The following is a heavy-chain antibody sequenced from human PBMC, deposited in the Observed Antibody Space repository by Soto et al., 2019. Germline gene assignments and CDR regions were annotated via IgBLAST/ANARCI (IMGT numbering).Heavy chain of an antibody. CDR2: INPSGGST. J-gene: IGHJ6*02. CDR1: GYTFTSYY. V-gene: IGHV1-46*01. CDR3: ARDSARVLVVAAMGDYYYYYGMDV. Sequence: GASVRVSCKXSGYTFTSYYMHWVRQAPGQGLEWMGIINPSGGSTSYAQKFQGRVTMTRDTSTSTVYMELSSLRSEDTAVYYCARDSARVLVVAAMGDYYYYYGMDVWGQGTTVTVSS. D-gene: IGHD2-15*01.